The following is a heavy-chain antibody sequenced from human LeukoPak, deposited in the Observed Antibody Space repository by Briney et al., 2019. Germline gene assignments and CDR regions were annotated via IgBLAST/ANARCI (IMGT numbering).Heavy chain of an antibody. CDR1: GFTFSSFG. D-gene: IGHD5-18*01. V-gene: IGHV3-33*06. CDR3: AKDGVPNHGSYGPREYYFDY. Sequence: GGSLRLSCAASGFTFSSFGMHWVRQAPGKGLEWVAVIWYDGSNKYYADSVKGRFTISRDNFKNTLYLQMNSLRAEDTAVYYCAKDGVPNHGSYGPREYYFDYWGQGTLVTVS. J-gene: IGHJ4*02. CDR2: IWYDGSNK.